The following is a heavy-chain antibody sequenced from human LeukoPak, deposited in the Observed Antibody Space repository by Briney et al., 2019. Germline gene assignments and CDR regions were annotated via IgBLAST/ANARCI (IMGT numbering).Heavy chain of an antibody. CDR3: ARSPGYYGMDV. Sequence: GSLRLSCAASGLTVSNNNMNWVRQAPGKGLEWVSIIYSGGRTDYADSVKGRFTISRDNSKNTLYLQMNSLRAEDTAVYYCARSPGYYGMDVWGQGTTVTVSS. D-gene: IGHD2-15*01. CDR2: IYSGGRT. V-gene: IGHV3-53*01. J-gene: IGHJ6*02. CDR1: GLTVSNNN.